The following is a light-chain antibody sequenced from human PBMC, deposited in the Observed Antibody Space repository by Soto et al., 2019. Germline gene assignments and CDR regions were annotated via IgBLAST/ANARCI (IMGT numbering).Light chain of an antibody. CDR2: EVS. J-gene: IGLJ1*01. V-gene: IGLV2-8*01. CDR1: SSDVGGYDY. Sequence: QSVLTQPPSASGSPGQSVTISCTGTSSDVGGYDYVSWYKQHPGKAPKLMIYEVSKRSSGVPDRFSGSKSGNTAALTVSGLQAEDEADYYCSSYVGTNSYVFGTGTKVTVL. CDR3: SSYVGTNSYV.